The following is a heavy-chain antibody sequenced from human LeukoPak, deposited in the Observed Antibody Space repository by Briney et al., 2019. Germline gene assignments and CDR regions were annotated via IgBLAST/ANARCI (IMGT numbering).Heavy chain of an antibody. J-gene: IGHJ6*03. D-gene: IGHD7-27*01. V-gene: IGHV3-7*01. Sequence: DSVKGRFTISRDNAKNSLYLQMNSLRAGDTAVYYCARATALGYYYYYMDVWGKGTTVTVSS. CDR3: ARATALGYYYYYMDV.